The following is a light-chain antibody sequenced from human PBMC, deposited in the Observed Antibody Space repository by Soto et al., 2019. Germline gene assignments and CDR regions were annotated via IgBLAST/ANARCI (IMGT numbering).Light chain of an antibody. J-gene: IGLJ2*01. V-gene: IGLV1-51*01. Sequence: QSVLTQPPSASGTPGQRVTISCSGSSSNIESNTVTWYQQLPGTAPKLLIYDNNKRPSGIPDRFSGSKSGTSGTLDITGLQTGDEADYYCATWDGSLPGEVFGGGTKVTVL. CDR1: SSNIESNT. CDR2: DNN. CDR3: ATWDGSLPGEV.